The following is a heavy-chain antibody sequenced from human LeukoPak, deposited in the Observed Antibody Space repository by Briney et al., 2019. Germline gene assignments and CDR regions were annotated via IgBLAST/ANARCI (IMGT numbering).Heavy chain of an antibody. CDR1: GFTFGNFG. Sequence: GGSLRLSCAASGFTFGNFGMSWVRQAPGKGLEWVSTISSGGGNTYYADSEKGRFTISRDNSKHTLYLQMSGLRAEDTAVYYCAKRSDGTYYHFDYWGQGTLVTVSS. CDR2: ISSGGGNT. CDR3: AKRSDGTYYHFDY. V-gene: IGHV3-23*01. D-gene: IGHD1-26*01. J-gene: IGHJ4*02.